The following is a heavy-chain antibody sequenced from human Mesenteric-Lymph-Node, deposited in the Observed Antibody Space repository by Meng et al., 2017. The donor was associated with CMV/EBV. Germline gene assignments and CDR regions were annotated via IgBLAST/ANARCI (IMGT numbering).Heavy chain of an antibody. V-gene: IGHV3-30*02. CDR2: IRYDGSDK. J-gene: IGHJ4*02. CDR1: GFTFDDYG. CDR3: AKDLKYSSPSTSPFDY. Sequence: GGSLRLSCAASGFTFDDYGMSWVRQAPGKGLEWVAFIRYDGSDKYYADSVKGRFTISRDNSRNTLYVQMNSLRAEDTAVYYCAKDLKYSSPSTSPFDYWGQGTLVTVSS. D-gene: IGHD6-6*01.